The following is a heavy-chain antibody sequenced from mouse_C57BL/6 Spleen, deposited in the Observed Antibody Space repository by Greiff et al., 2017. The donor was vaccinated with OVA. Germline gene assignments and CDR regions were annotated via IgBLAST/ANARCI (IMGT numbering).Heavy chain of an antibody. D-gene: IGHD1-1*01. CDR3: TQGTTVVASFDY. V-gene: IGHV1-15*01. CDR2: IDPETGGT. CDR1: GYTFTDYE. Sequence: VKLMESGAELVRPGASVTLSCKASGYTFTDYEMHWVKQTPVHGLEWIGAIDPETGGTAYNQKFKGKAILTADKSSSTAYMELRSLTSEDSAVYYCTQGTTVVASFDYWGQGTTLTVSS. J-gene: IGHJ2*01.